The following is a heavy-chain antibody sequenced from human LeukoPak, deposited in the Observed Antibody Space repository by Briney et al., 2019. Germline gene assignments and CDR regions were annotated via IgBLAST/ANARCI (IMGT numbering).Heavy chain of an antibody. D-gene: IGHD1-26*01. CDR2: ISGSGGST. V-gene: IGHV3-23*01. J-gene: IGHJ5*01. CDR3: AKDPSYSGSYLQRFDS. CDR1: GFTFSSYA. Sequence: GGSLRLSCVASGFTFSSYAMSWVRQAPGKGLEWVSAISGSGGSTYYADSVKGRFTISRDNSKNTLYLQMNSLRAEDTAVYYCAKDPSYSGSYLQRFDSWGQGTLVTVSS.